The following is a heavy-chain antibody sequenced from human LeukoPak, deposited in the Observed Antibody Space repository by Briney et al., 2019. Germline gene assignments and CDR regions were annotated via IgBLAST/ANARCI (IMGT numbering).Heavy chain of an antibody. Sequence: SETLSLTCTVSGDSVSSGSHYWSWIRQPPGKGLEWIGYVYYTGSINYNPSLKSRVTISVDTSKNQFSLKLSSVTAADTAIYYCARAFTIFGVVDVWGQGTTVTASS. CDR1: GDSVSSGSHY. J-gene: IGHJ6*02. V-gene: IGHV4-61*01. D-gene: IGHD3-3*01. CDR2: VYYTGSI. CDR3: ARAFTIFGVVDV.